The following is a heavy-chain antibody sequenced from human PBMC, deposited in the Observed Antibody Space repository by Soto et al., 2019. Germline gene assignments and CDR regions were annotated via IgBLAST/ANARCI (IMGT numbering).Heavy chain of an antibody. J-gene: IGHJ4*02. Sequence: RGSLRLSCAASGFTFSSYAMTWVRQAPGKGLEWVSGISDSGGTTYYADSVKGRFTISRDNSKNTLYLQMNSLRADDSALYYCAKSKGPNPYYFNYWAQGTLVTVSS. CDR1: GFTFSSYA. CDR3: AKSKGPNPYYFNY. V-gene: IGHV3-23*01. CDR2: ISDSGGTT.